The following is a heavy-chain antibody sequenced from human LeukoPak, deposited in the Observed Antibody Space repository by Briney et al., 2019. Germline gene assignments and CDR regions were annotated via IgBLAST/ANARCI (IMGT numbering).Heavy chain of an antibody. J-gene: IGHJ4*02. CDR2: ISWNSGSI. CDR3: AKASDDFWSGYYDY. Sequence: GGSLRLSCAASGFTIDDYAMHWVRQAPGKGLEWVSGISWNSGSIGYADSVKGRFTISRDNAKNSLYLQMNSLRAEDTALYYCAKASDDFWSGYYDYWGQGTLVTVSS. D-gene: IGHD3-3*01. CDR1: GFTIDDYA. V-gene: IGHV3-9*01.